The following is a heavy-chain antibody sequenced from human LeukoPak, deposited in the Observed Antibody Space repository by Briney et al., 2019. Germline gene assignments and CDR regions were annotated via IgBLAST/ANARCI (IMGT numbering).Heavy chain of an antibody. CDR3: ARARKVRVIVVVIDGPTDFDY. V-gene: IGHV4-34*01. Sequence: PSETLSLTCAVYGGSFSGYYWSWIRQPPGKGLEWIGEINHSGSTNYNPSLKSRVTISVDTSKNQFSLKLSSVTAADTAVYYCARARKVRVIVVVIDGPTDFDYWGQGTLVTVSS. CDR2: INHSGST. CDR1: GGSFSGYY. J-gene: IGHJ4*02. D-gene: IGHD3-22*01.